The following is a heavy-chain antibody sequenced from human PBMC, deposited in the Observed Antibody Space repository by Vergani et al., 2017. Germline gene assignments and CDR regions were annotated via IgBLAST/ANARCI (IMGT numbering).Heavy chain of an antibody. CDR2: IYHSGST. CDR1: GGSISSGGYS. V-gene: IGHV4-30-2*01. D-gene: IGHD7-27*01. J-gene: IGHJ2*01. Sequence: QLQLQESGSGLVKPSQTLSLTCAVSGGSISSGGYSWSWIRQPPGKGLEWIGYIYHSGSTYYNPSLKSRVTISVDRSKNQFSLKLSSVTAADTAVYYCARVANWGSLYWYFDLWGRGTLVTVSS. CDR3: ARVANWGSLYWYFDL.